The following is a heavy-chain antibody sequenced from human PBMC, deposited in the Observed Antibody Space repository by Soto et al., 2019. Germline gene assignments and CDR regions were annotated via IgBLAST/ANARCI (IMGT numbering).Heavy chain of an antibody. J-gene: IGHJ6*02. D-gene: IGHD3-10*01. Sequence: PGVSLRLSCSASGFTFSSYWMHGVRQAPGKGLVWVSRMNEDGGTTDYADSVKGRFTISRDNAKNTLYLLMNSLRVEDTAVYYCASDLSGRADVWGQGTTVTVS. CDR1: GFTFSSYW. CDR2: MNEDGGTT. CDR3: ASDLSGRADV. V-gene: IGHV3-74*01.